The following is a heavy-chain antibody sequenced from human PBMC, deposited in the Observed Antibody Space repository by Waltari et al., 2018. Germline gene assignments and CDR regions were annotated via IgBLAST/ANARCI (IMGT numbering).Heavy chain of an antibody. V-gene: IGHV1-8*01. CDR2: MTPNSGNT. CDR1: GYTFPSYD. Sequence: QVQLVQSGAEVKKPGASVKVSCKASGYTFPSYDIHWVRQATGQGLEWMGWMTPNSGNTCYEQKFQGRVTMTRNTSISTAYRELSSLRSEDTAVYYCARPRSGSYYNDFDYWGQGTLVTVSS. J-gene: IGHJ4*02. CDR3: ARPRSGSYYNDFDY. D-gene: IGHD3-10*01.